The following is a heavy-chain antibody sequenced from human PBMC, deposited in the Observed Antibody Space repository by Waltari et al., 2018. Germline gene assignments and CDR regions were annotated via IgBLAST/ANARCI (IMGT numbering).Heavy chain of an antibody. CDR3: ARGSKGYYFDY. J-gene: IGHJ4*02. CDR2: ISSSSSYI. D-gene: IGHD6-6*01. V-gene: IGHV3-21*01. CDR1: GFTFSRYS. Sequence: EVQLVESGGGLVKPGGSLRLSCAASGFTFSRYSLNWVRQAPGKGLEWVSSISSSSSYIYYADSVKGRFTISRDNAKNSLYLQMNSLRAEDTAVYYCARGSKGYYFDYWGQGTLVTVSS.